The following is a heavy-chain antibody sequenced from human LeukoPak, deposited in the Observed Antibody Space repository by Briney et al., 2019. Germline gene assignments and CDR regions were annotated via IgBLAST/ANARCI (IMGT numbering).Heavy chain of an antibody. J-gene: IGHJ6*03. CDR3: ARGLWGDFWSGDYYYYHMDV. CDR1: GYTFTSYD. V-gene: IGHV1-8*01. D-gene: IGHD3-3*01. Sequence: ASVKVSCKASGYTFTSYDINWVRQATGQGLEWMGWMNPNSGNTGYAQKFQGRVTITRNTSISTAYMELSSLRSEDTAVYYCARGLWGDFWSGDYYYYHMDVWGKGTTVTVSS. CDR2: MNPNSGNT.